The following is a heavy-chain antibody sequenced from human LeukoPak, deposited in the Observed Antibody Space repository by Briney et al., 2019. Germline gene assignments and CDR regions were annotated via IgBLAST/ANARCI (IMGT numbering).Heavy chain of an antibody. Sequence: PSETLSLTCTVSGGSISSGPYYWGWIRQPPGKGLEWIGSIYYSGITHYKPSLKSRVTISADTSKNQFSLKLSSVTAADTAVYYCARRGDPWGQGTLVTVSS. J-gene: IGHJ5*02. CDR1: GGSISSGPYY. V-gene: IGHV4-39*01. CDR3: ARRGDP. CDR2: IYYSGIT. D-gene: IGHD3-16*01.